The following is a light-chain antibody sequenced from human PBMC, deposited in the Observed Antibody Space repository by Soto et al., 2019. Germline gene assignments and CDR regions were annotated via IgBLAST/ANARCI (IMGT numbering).Light chain of an antibody. CDR2: GGT. CDR1: SSDVGGYDR. V-gene: IGLV2-8*01. J-gene: IGLJ2*01. CDR3: ASYGGRDDMI. Sequence: QSVLTQPPSASGSPGQSVTISCTGTSSDVGGYDRVSWFQQHPGKAPKLIIYGGTDRLSGVPYRFSGSKSGNTASLTVSGLQAEDEADYYCASYGGRDDMIFGGGTKLTVL.